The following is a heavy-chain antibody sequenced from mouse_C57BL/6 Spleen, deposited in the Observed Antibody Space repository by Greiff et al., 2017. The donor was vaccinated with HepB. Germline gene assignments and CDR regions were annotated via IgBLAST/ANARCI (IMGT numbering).Heavy chain of an antibody. CDR3: ERKEEGEYAGDAMDY. J-gene: IGHJ4*01. V-gene: IGHV1-62-2*01. D-gene: IGHD5-2*01. Sequence: QVHVKQSGAELVKPGASVKLSCKASGYTFTEYTIHWVKQRSGQGLEWIGWFYPGSGSIKYNEKFKDKATLTADKSSSTVYMELSRLLSEDSAVLYGERKEEGEYAGDAMDYWGQGTSVTVSS. CDR1: GYTFTEYT. CDR2: FYPGSGSI.